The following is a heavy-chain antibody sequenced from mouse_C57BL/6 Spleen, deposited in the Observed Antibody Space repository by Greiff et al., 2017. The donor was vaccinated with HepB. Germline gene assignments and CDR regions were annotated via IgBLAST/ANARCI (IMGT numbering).Heavy chain of an antibody. Sequence: QVQLQQPGAELVKPGASVKLSCKASGYTFTSYWMHWVKQRPGQGLERIGMIHPNSGSTNYNEKFKSKATLTVDKSASTAYMQLSSLTSEYSAVYYCARSRVVTFDYWGQGTTLTVSS. D-gene: IGHD1-1*01. CDR3: ARSRVVTFDY. CDR1: GYTFTSYW. CDR2: IHPNSGST. J-gene: IGHJ2*01. V-gene: IGHV1-64*01.